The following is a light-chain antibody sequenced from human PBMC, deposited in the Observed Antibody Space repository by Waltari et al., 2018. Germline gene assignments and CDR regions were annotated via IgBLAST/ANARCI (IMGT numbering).Light chain of an antibody. Sequence: DIQMTQSPSTLSASVGDRVTVTCRASQIISRWLAWYQQKPGKAPKLLIYTASNLESGVPSRFSGSGSGTEFTLTISSLQPDDFATYYCQHYGTYSTFGGGTKVEIK. V-gene: IGKV1-5*03. J-gene: IGKJ4*01. CDR3: QHYGTYST. CDR2: TAS. CDR1: QIISRW.